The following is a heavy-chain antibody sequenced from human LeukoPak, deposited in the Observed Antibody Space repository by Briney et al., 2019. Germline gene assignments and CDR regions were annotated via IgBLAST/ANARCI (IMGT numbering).Heavy chain of an antibody. Sequence: GESLKISCKASGYRFTTDYIGWLRQMPGKGLEWMGIIYPDDSDTRYSPSFQGQVTISADKSISTAYLQWSSLKASDTAMYYCARTYSGYDADAFDIWGQGTMVTVSS. V-gene: IGHV5-51*01. D-gene: IGHD5-12*01. CDR2: IYPDDSDT. CDR1: GYRFTTDY. J-gene: IGHJ3*02. CDR3: ARTYSGYDADAFDI.